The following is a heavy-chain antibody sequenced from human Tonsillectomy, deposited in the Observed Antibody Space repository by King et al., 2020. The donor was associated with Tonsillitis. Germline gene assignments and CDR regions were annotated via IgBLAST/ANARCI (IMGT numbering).Heavy chain of an antibody. J-gene: IGHJ5*02. CDR3: ATTSYGSSWYGLGGFDP. Sequence: VQLVESGGGVVQPGGSLRLSCAASGFTFSNYGMHWVRQAPGKGLEWVAFIRNDGRNKYYGDSVKGRFTISRDNPKNTLYLQMNSLRGEDTAVYYCATTSYGSSWYGLGGFDPWGQGTLVTVSS. D-gene: IGHD6-13*01. CDR1: GFTFSNYG. CDR2: IRNDGRNK. V-gene: IGHV3-30*02.